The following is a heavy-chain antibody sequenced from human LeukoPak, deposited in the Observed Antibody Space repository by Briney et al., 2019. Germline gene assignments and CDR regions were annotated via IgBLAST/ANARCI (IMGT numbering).Heavy chain of an antibody. CDR1: GYIFTGYY. Sequence: ASVKVSCKASGYIFTGYYMHWVRQAPGQGLEWVGWINPNSGGTKYAQKFQGRVTMTRDTSISTAYMELSRLRSDEMAVYYCARDHDSSGYPFDYWGQGTLVTVSS. D-gene: IGHD3-22*01. V-gene: IGHV1-2*02. J-gene: IGHJ4*02. CDR2: INPNSGGT. CDR3: ARDHDSSGYPFDY.